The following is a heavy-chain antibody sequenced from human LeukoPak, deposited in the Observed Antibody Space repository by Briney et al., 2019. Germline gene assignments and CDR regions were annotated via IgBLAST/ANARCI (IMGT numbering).Heavy chain of an antibody. CDR1: GLIFSSYV. CDR2: IKQDGSEK. Sequence: GGSLRLSCAASGLIFSSYVMSWVRQAPGKGLEWVANIKQDGSEKYYVDSVKGRFTISRGNAKNSLYLQMNSLRAEDTALYYCAREDQPRGTFDYWGQGILVTVSS. J-gene: IGHJ4*02. D-gene: IGHD1-1*01. CDR3: AREDQPRGTFDY. V-gene: IGHV3-7*05.